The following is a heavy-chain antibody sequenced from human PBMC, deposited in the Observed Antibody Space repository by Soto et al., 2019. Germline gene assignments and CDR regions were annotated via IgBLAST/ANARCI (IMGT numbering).Heavy chain of an antibody. Sequence: LRLSCAASGFTFSSYGMDWVRQAPGKGLEWVAIISYDGNKKYYADSVKGRFTISRDNSKNALYLQMNSLRAEDTAIYFCAKDTGDCSRTNCNPGNNWFDPWGQGTLVTVSS. CDR3: AKDTGDCSRTNCNPGNNWFDP. V-gene: IGHV3-30*18. D-gene: IGHD2-2*01. CDR1: GFTFSSYG. CDR2: ISYDGNKK. J-gene: IGHJ5*02.